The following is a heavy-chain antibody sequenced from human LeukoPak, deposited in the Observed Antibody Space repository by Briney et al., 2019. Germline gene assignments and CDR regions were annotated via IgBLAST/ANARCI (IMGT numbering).Heavy chain of an antibody. Sequence: PGRSLRLSCAASGFTFSSYGMHWVRQASGKGLEWVAVIWYDGSNKCYADSVKGRFTISRDNSKNTLYLQMNSLRAEDTAVYYCAGDYGEYYYGMDVWGQGTTVTVSS. D-gene: IGHD4-17*01. J-gene: IGHJ6*02. CDR1: GFTFSSYG. CDR2: IWYDGSNK. V-gene: IGHV3-33*01. CDR3: AGDYGEYYYGMDV.